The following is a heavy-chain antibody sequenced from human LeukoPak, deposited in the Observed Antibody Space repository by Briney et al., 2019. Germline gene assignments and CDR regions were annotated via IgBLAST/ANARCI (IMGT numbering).Heavy chain of an antibody. CDR3: ARGLGSDCSSTSCYNDWFDP. D-gene: IGHD2-2*02. CDR2: IIPIFGTA. Sequence: SVKVSCKASGGTFSSYAISRVRQAPGQGLEWMGRIIPIFGTATYAQKFQGRVTITADKSTRTAYMELSSLRSEDTAVYYCARGLGSDCSSTSCYNDWFDPWGQGTLVTVSS. V-gene: IGHV1-69*06. CDR1: GGTFSSYA. J-gene: IGHJ5*02.